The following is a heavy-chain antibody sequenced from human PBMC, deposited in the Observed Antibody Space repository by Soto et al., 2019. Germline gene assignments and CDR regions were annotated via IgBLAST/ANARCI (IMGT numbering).Heavy chain of an antibody. Sequence: PSETLSLTCTVSGVSISSYYWSWIRQPPGKGLEWIGYIYHSGSTYYNPSLKSRVTISVDRSKNQFSLKLNSVTAADTAVYYCGRVPTPWGQGTLVTVSS. CDR2: IYHSGST. CDR3: GRVPTP. CDR1: GVSISSYY. V-gene: IGHV4-59*12. J-gene: IGHJ5*02.